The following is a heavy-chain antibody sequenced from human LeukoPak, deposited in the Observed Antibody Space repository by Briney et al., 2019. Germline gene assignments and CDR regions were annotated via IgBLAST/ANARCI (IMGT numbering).Heavy chain of an antibody. J-gene: IGHJ4*02. CDR1: GXGFTNYW. V-gene: IGHV5-51*01. CDR3: ARLTGYFPGVHFDY. Sequence: LGESLKISCKGSGXGFTNYWIAWVRQMPGKGLEWMGIIYPGDSQTKYSPSFQGQVTFSADKSINTAYLQWSSLKASDTAMYFCARLTGYFPGVHFDYCGQGTLVTVSS. CDR2: IYPGDSQT. D-gene: IGHD1-1*01.